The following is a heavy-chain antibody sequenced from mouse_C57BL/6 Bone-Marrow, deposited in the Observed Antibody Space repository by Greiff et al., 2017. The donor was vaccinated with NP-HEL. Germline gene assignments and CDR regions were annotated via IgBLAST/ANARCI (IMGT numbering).Heavy chain of an antibody. CDR2: IDPETGGT. J-gene: IGHJ4*01. Sequence: VKLQESGAELVRPGASVTLSCKASGYTFTDYEMHWVKQTPVHGLEWIGAIDPETGGTAYNQKFKGKAILTADKSSSTAYMELRSLTSEDSAVYYCTTYGSSSYYAMDYWGQGTSVTVSS. CDR3: TTYGSSSYYAMDY. CDR1: GYTFTDYE. V-gene: IGHV1-15*01. D-gene: IGHD1-1*01.